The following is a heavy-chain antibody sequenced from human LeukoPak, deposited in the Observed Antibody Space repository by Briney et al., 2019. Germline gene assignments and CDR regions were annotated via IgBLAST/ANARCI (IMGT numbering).Heavy chain of an antibody. Sequence: NPGGSLRLSCAASGFTFSSYSMNWVRQAPGKGLEWVSSISSSSSYIYYADSVKGRFTISRDNSKNTLYLQMNSLRAEDTAVYYCAKDHGWYVLGGFDPWGQGTLVTVSS. D-gene: IGHD6-19*01. CDR3: AKDHGWYVLGGFDP. J-gene: IGHJ5*02. CDR2: ISSSSSYI. V-gene: IGHV3-21*04. CDR1: GFTFSSYS.